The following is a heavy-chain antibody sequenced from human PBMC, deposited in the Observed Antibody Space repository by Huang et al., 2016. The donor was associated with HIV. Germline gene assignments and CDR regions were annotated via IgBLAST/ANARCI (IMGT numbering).Heavy chain of an antibody. J-gene: IGHJ4*02. CDR2: IYYSGRT. D-gene: IGHD2-8*01. CDR3: ARHPLYCTNGVCYYFRPDYFDY. V-gene: IGHV4-39*01. Sequence: QLQLQESGPGLVKPSETLSLTCTVSGGSISSSSYYWGWIRQPPGKGLEWIGSIYYSGRTYYNPSRKSRVTISVDTSKNQFSLKLSSVTAADTAVYYCARHPLYCTNGVCYYFRPDYFDYWGQGTLVTVSS. CDR1: GGSISSSSYY.